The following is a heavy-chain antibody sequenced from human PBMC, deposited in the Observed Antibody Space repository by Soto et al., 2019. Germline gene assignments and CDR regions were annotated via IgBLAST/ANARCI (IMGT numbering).Heavy chain of an antibody. CDR2: IIPLFGIT. CDR1: GGIFNRYS. D-gene: IGHD2-2*01. J-gene: IGHJ4*02. CDR3: ATFYGGDCTTTTCYGDFDY. Sequence: QVQLVQSGAEVKKPGSSVKVSCKASGGIFNRYSVSWVRQAPGQGLEWMGRIIPLFGITNYAQKFQGRVMITADKSTNTAYTEVNGLRSEDTALYYCATFYGGDCTTTTCYGDFDYWGQGTLVTVTS. V-gene: IGHV1-69*02.